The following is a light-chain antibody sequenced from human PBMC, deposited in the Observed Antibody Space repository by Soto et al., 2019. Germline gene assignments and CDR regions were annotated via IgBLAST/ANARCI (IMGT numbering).Light chain of an antibody. J-gene: IGKJ5*01. CDR3: QQYNNWPPIT. Sequence: EIVMTQSRATLPVSPGERATLSRRASQSVSSNLAWYQQKPGQAPRLIXYGASTRATGIPARFSGSGSGTEFALTISSLQSEDFAVYYCQQYNNWPPITFGQGTRLEI. CDR2: GAS. CDR1: QSVSSN. V-gene: IGKV3-15*01.